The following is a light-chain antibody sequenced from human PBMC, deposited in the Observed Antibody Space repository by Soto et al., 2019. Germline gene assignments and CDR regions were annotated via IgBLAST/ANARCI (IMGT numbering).Light chain of an antibody. CDR2: KAS. J-gene: IGKJ3*01. V-gene: IGKV1-5*03. CDR3: QQYNSYSGFT. CDR1: QSISSG. Sequence: DIQMTQSPSTLSASVGDRVTITCRASQSISSGLAWYQQKPGKAPTLLIYKASSLESGVPERFSGSGSGTQFNLTISSLQPDDFAAYYCQQYNSYSGFTFGPGTKVDIK.